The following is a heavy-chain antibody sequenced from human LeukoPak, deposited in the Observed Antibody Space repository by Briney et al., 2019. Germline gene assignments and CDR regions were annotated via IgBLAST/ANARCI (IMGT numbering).Heavy chain of an antibody. V-gene: IGHV3-23*01. D-gene: IGHD6-13*01. Sequence: PGGSLRLSCAASGFTFSSYAMSWVRQAPGKGLERVSAISGSAGSTYYADSVKGRFTISRDNSKNMLYMQMNSLRAEDTAVYYCAKDRSSTWTKHYFDYWGQGTLVTVSS. J-gene: IGHJ4*02. CDR1: GFTFSSYA. CDR3: AKDRSSTWTKHYFDY. CDR2: ISGSAGST.